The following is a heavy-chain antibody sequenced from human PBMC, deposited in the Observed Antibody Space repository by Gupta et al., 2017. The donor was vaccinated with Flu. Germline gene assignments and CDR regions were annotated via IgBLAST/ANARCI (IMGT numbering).Heavy chain of an antibody. D-gene: IGHD6-19*01. V-gene: IGHV4-59*08. CDR3: ASYRVAGIKHFDY. J-gene: IGHJ4*02. Sequence: QVQLQESGPGLVKPSETLSLTCTVSGGPISSYYWSWIRQHPGKGLEWIGYIYYSGSTNYNPSLKSRVTISVDTSKTQFSLKLSSVTAADTAVYYCASYRVAGIKHFDYWGQGTLVTVSS. CDR2: IYYSGST. CDR1: GGPISSYY.